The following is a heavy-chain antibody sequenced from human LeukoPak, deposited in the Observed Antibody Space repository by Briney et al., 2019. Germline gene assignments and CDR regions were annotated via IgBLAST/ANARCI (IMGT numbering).Heavy chain of an antibody. D-gene: IGHD1-7*01. CDR1: GYTFTGYY. CDR2: INPNNGGT. CDR3: ARDYELRGPDY. Sequence: ASVKVSCKASGYTFTGYYLHWVRQAPGQGLEWMGWINPNNGGTNYAQRFQGRVTMTRDTSISTAYMELSRLRSDDTAVYYCARDYELRGPDYWGQGTLVTVSS. V-gene: IGHV1-2*02. J-gene: IGHJ4*02.